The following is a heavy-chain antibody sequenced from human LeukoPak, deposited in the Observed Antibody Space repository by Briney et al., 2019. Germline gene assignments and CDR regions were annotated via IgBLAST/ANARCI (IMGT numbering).Heavy chain of an antibody. V-gene: IGHV2-5*02. Sequence: SGPTLVKPRQTLTLTCTFSGFSLSTSGVGVGWIRQPPGKALEWLALIYWDDDKRYSPSLKSRLTITKDTSKNQVVLTMTNMDPVDTATYHCAHSKSYCGGDCYTPIDYWGQGTLVTVSS. CDR2: IYWDDDK. CDR3: AHSKSYCGGDCYTPIDY. D-gene: IGHD2-21*02. CDR1: GFSLSTSGVG. J-gene: IGHJ4*02.